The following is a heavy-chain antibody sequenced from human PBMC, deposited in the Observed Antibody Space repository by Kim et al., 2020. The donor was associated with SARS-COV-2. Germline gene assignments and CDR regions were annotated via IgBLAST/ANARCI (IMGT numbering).Heavy chain of an antibody. Sequence: SETLSLTCTVSGGSISSYYWTWIRQPPGKGLEWIGYIYYSGNTNYNPSLKSRVTISVDTSKNQFSLRLSSVTAADTAVYYCARAPYYGGNSNWYFDLWGRGTLVTVSS. V-gene: IGHV4-59*13. D-gene: IGHD4-17*01. CDR1: GGSISSYY. CDR2: IYYSGNT. J-gene: IGHJ2*01. CDR3: ARAPYYGGNSNWYFDL.